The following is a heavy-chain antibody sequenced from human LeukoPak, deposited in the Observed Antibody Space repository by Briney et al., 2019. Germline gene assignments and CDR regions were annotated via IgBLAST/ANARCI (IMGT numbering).Heavy chain of an antibody. CDR3: ARNLRKYSYGCFGY. CDR1: GGSISSGGYY. D-gene: IGHD5-18*01. Sequence: KPSETLFLTCTVSGGSISSGGYYWSWIRQHPGKGLEWIGYIYYSGSTYYNPSLKSRVTISVDTSKNQFSLKLSSVTAADTAVYYCARNLRKYSYGCFGYWGQGTLVTVSS. J-gene: IGHJ4*02. V-gene: IGHV4-31*03. CDR2: IYYSGST.